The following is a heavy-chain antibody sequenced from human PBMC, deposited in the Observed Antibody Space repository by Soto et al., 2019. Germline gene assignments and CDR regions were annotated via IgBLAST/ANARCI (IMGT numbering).Heavy chain of an antibody. V-gene: IGHV5-10-1*01. J-gene: IGHJ4*02. CDR2: IDPSDSYT. CDR3: ARLTMVRGVILQYFDY. D-gene: IGHD3-10*01. CDR1: GYSFTSYW. Sequence: PGESLKISCKGSGYSFTSYWISWVRQMPGKGLEWMGKIDPSDSYTNYSPSFQGHVTISADKSISTAYLQWSSLKASDTAMYYCARLTMVRGVILQYFDYWGQGTLVTVSS.